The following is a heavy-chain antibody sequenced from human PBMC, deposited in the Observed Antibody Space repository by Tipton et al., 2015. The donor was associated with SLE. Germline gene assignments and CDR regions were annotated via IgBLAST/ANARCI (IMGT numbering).Heavy chain of an antibody. CDR3: ARDRRAAYYNDSTGWDAFDI. Sequence: QSGPEVKKPGASVKVSCKASGYTFTSYAMHWVRQAPGQRLEWMGWINAGNGNTKYSQKFQGRVNITMDTSASTAYMELSILRSEDTAVYYCARDRRAAYYNDSTGWDAFDIWGQGTMVTVSS. V-gene: IGHV1-3*01. CDR1: GYTFTSYA. CDR2: INAGNGNT. D-gene: IGHD3-22*01. J-gene: IGHJ3*02.